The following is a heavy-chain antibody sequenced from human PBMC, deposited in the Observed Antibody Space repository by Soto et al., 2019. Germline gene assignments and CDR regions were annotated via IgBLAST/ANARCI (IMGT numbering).Heavy chain of an antibody. V-gene: IGHV3-48*02. CDR1: GLTFSSYS. Sequence: EVQLVESGGGLVQPGGSLRLSCAASGLTFSSYSMNWVRQAPGKGLEWVSYISSSSSTIYYADSVKGRFTISRDNAKNSLYLQMNRLRDEDTAVYYCARYQMGEYSYGLDYWGQGTLVTVSS. CDR2: ISSSSSTI. J-gene: IGHJ4*02. D-gene: IGHD5-18*01. CDR3: ARYQMGEYSYGLDY.